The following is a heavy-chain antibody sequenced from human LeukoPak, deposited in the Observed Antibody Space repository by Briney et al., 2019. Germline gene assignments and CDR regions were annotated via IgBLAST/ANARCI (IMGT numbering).Heavy chain of an antibody. CDR2: ISSCSSYI. Sequence: AGGSLRLSCAASGFTFSSYIMNWVRQAPGKGLEWVSSISSCSSYIYYAASVKGRFSIYRENAENSLYLQMNSLRAEDTPVYYCARGAPMVRGVICSYWGQGTLVTVSS. D-gene: IGHD3-10*01. CDR3: ARGAPMVRGVICSY. V-gene: IGHV3-21*01. J-gene: IGHJ4*02. CDR1: GFTFSSYI.